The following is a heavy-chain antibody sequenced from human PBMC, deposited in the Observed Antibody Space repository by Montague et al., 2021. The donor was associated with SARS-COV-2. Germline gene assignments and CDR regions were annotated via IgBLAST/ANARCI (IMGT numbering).Heavy chain of an antibody. CDR1: DVSLSSSTW. D-gene: IGHD1-14*01. J-gene: IGHJ4*02. CDR2: TYLSGFT. CDR3: ARGGPGNRGFDY. Sequence: SETLSLTCVVSDVSLSSSTWCSWVRQSPGKGLEWVGETYLSGFTQYNPSVKSRVTISLDDSRSQFSLRLTSVTAADTAVYFCARGGPGNRGFDYWGQGTLVTVSS. V-gene: IGHV4-4*02.